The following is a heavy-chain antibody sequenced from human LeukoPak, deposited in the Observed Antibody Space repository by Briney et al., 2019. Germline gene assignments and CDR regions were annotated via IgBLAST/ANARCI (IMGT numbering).Heavy chain of an antibody. Sequence: TGGSLRLSCAASGFTFSTYWMSWVRQAPGKGLEWVANIKQDGSDKYYVDSVKGRFTISRDNAKNSLYLQMNGLRAEDTAVYYCARCRGGWSRDSWGQGTLVTVSS. V-gene: IGHV3-7*01. J-gene: IGHJ4*02. CDR3: ARCRGGWSRDS. D-gene: IGHD6-19*01. CDR1: GFTFSTYW. CDR2: IKQDGSDK.